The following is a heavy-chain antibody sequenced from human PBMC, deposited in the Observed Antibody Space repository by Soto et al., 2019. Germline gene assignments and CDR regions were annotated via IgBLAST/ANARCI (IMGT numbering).Heavy chain of an antibody. CDR1: GGSIRSGGYF. V-gene: IGHV4-30-2*01. D-gene: IGHD3-22*01. CDR3: AIVITDAARIKIYIVV. J-gene: IGHJ6*03. CDR2: IYHSGST. Sequence: PSETLSLTCAVSGGSIRSGGYFWCWIRQPPGKGLEWIGYIYHSGSTYYNPSLKSRVTISVDRSKNQFSLKLSSVTAADTAVYYCAIVITDAARIKIYIVVWGEAITITV.